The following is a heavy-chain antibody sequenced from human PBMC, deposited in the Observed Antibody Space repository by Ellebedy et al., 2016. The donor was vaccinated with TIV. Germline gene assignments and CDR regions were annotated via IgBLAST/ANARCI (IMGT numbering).Heavy chain of an antibody. J-gene: IGHJ5*02. CDR1: EFTFSNHW. CDR2: IRKDGSES. V-gene: IGHV3-7*03. Sequence: PGGSLRLSCAASEFTFSNHWMSWVRQAPGKGLEWVATIRKDGSESHHVDSVKGRFTISRDNARNSIYLQMNSLSAEDTAVYYCAKGSRLGYYGGWFDPWGQGTLVTVSS. D-gene: IGHD3-3*01. CDR3: AKGSRLGYYGGWFDP.